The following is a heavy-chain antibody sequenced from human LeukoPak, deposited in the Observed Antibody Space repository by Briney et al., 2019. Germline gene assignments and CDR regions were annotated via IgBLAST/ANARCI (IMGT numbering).Heavy chain of an antibody. Sequence: GASVKVSCKASGYTFTSYGISWVRQAPGQGREWMGWISAYNGNTNYAQKLQGRVTMTTDTSTSTAYMELRSLRSDDTAVYYCARESSGRRRGHEWFDPWGQGTLVTVSS. J-gene: IGHJ5*02. V-gene: IGHV1-18*01. CDR3: ARESSGRRRGHEWFDP. CDR1: GYTFTSYG. D-gene: IGHD6-19*01. CDR2: ISAYNGNT.